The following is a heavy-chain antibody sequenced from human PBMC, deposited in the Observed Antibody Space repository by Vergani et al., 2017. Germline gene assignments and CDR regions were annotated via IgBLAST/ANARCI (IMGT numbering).Heavy chain of an antibody. V-gene: IGHV4-34*01. CDR2: INHSGST. D-gene: IGHD6-6*01. CDR1: GGSFSGYY. Sequence: QLQLQESGPGLLKPSETLSLTCAVYGGSFSGYYWSWIRQPPGKGLEWIGEINHSGSTNYNPSLKSRVTISVDTSKNQFSLKLSSVTAADTAVYYCARGGGSSSDYYYYMDVWGKGTTVTVSS. CDR3: ARGGGSSSDYYYYMDV. J-gene: IGHJ6*03.